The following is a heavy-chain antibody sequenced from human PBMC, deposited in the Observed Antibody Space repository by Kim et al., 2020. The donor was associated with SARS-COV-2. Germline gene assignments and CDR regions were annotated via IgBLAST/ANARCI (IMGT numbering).Heavy chain of an antibody. CDR3: ARDTTTVVTPRPGDAFDI. Sequence: SVKVSCKASGGTFSSYAISWVRQAPGQGLEWMGRIIPILGIANYAQKFQGRVTITADKSTSTAYMELSSLRSEDTAVYYCARDTTTVVTPRPGDAFDIWGQGTMVTVSS. CDR2: IIPILGIA. D-gene: IGHD4-17*01. V-gene: IGHV1-69*04. J-gene: IGHJ3*02. CDR1: GGTFSSYA.